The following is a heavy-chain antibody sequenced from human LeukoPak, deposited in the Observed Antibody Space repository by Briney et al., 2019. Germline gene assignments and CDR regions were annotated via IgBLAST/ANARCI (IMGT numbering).Heavy chain of an antibody. CDR1: GFTFGSYW. V-gene: IGHV3-74*03. CDR3: ASLFLCYGCSSSSDSFDI. CDR2: INSDGSRT. Sequence: GGSLRLSCAASGFTFGSYWMHWVRQAPGKGLVWVSRINSDGSRTTYADSVKGRFTISRDNAKNTLYLLMNSLRAEDTAVYYCASLFLCYGCSSSSDSFDIWGQGTMVTVSS. J-gene: IGHJ3*02. D-gene: IGHD6-6*01.